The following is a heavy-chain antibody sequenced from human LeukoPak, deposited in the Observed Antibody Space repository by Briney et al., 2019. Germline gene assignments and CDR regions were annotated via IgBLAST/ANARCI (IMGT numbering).Heavy chain of an antibody. J-gene: IGHJ3*02. CDR2: ISYSETT. CDR3: ARDKGLPQAFDI. CDR1: GGSISSFY. V-gene: IGHV4-59*01. Sequence: SETLSLTCTVSGGSISSFYWSWIRQPPGKGLEYIGYISYSETTSYNPSLKSRVTISVDTSKNQFSLNLTSVTAADTAVYYCARDKGLPQAFDIWGQGTMVTVSS. D-gene: IGHD5/OR15-5a*01.